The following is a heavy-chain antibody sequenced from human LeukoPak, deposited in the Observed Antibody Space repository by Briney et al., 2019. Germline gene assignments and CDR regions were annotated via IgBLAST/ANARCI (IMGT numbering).Heavy chain of an antibody. Sequence: ASVKVSCKASGYTFTSYDINWVRQATGQGLAWMGWMNPNSGNTGYAQKFQGRVTMTRNTSISTAYMELSSLRSEDTAVYYCARVYGSGSYRIIDYWGQGTLVTVSS. D-gene: IGHD3-10*01. CDR3: ARVYGSGSYRIIDY. CDR1: GYTFTSYD. V-gene: IGHV1-8*01. J-gene: IGHJ4*02. CDR2: MNPNSGNT.